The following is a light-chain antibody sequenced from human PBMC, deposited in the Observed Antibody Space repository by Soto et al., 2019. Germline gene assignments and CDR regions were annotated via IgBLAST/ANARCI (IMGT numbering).Light chain of an antibody. CDR2: RAS. CDR1: QSVSSTY. V-gene: IGKV3-20*01. Sequence: ELVLTQSPGTLSLSPGERATLSCRASQSVSSTYLAWYQQKPGQAPRLLIYRASSRATGIPDRFSGSGSGRDFTLTISRLEPEDFAVYYCQQYGSSPPYTFGQGTKLE. J-gene: IGKJ2*01. CDR3: QQYGSSPPYT.